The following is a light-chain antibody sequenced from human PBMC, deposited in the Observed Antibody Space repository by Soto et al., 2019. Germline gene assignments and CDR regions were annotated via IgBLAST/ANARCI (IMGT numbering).Light chain of an antibody. CDR3: QQRTNLPLFT. V-gene: IGKV3-11*01. CDR1: QSVSRY. Sequence: EIVLTQSPATPSLSPGEGATLSCRASQSVSRYLAWYQQKPGQAPRLLIYDTSNRAIGIPARFSGSGSGTDFTLTISSLEPEDSAVYYCQQRTNLPLFTFGPGTKVDIK. J-gene: IGKJ3*01. CDR2: DTS.